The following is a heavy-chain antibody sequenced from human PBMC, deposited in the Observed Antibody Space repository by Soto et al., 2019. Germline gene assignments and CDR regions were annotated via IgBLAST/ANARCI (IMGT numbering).Heavy chain of an antibody. CDR1: GGSISSGDYY. CDR2: SYYSGST. Sequence: QVQLQESGPGLVKPSQTLSLTCPVSGGSISSGDYYWSWIRQPPGKGLEWIGYSYYSGSTYYNTSLKRRVTISVDTSKNKFSLKLSSVSAADTAVYYCASEYYYDSSGSCKWAEYFQHWGQGTLVTVA. J-gene: IGHJ1*01. CDR3: ASEYYYDSSGSCKWAEYFQH. V-gene: IGHV4-30-4*01. D-gene: IGHD3-22*01.